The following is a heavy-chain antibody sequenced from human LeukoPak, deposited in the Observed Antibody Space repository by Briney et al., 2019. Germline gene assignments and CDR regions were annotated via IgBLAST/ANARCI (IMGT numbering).Heavy chain of an antibody. D-gene: IGHD3-22*01. CDR1: GFTFSSYA. J-gene: IGHJ4*02. CDR2: ISYDGSNK. Sequence: PGGSLRLSCAASGFTFSSYAMHWVRQAPGKGLEWVAVISYDGSNKYYADSVKGRFTISGDNSKNTLYLQMNSLRAEDTAVYYCARDRDYYDSSGKFDYWGQGTLVTVSS. CDR3: ARDRDYYDSSGKFDY. V-gene: IGHV3-30-3*01.